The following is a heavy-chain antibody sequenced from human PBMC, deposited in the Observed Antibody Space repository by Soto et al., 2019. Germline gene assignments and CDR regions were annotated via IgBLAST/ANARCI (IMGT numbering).Heavy chain of an antibody. J-gene: IGHJ4*02. CDR2: VNPNRGGT. CDR3: AASDSITTTGDY. D-gene: IGHD1-1*01. Sequence: QVQLVQSGAEVKKPGASLKVSCKASGYTFIAYYIHWVRQAPGQGLECMGWVNPNRGGTSYAQKFQDRVTMTRDTSISTAYMELSRLTSDDTAVYYCAASDSITTTGDYWGQGTLVIVSS. V-gene: IGHV1-2*02. CDR1: GYTFIAYY.